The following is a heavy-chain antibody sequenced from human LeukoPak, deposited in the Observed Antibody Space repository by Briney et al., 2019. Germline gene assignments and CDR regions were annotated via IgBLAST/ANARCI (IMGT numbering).Heavy chain of an antibody. Sequence: GGSLRLSCAASGFTFSSYEMNWVRQAPGKGLEWVSYISSSGSTIYYADSVEGRFTISRDNAKNSLYLQMNSLRAEDTAVYYCAREHPPYGSGRNGLDPWGQGTLVPVSS. J-gene: IGHJ5*02. D-gene: IGHD3-10*01. V-gene: IGHV3-48*03. CDR3: AREHPPYGSGRNGLDP. CDR1: GFTFSSYE. CDR2: ISSSGSTI.